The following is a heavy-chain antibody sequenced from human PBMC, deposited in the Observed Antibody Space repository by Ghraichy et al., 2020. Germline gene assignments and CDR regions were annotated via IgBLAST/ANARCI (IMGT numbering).Heavy chain of an antibody. CDR2: IYYSGST. D-gene: IGHD6-6*01. V-gene: IGHV4-59*01. CDR1: GGSISSYY. Sequence: SETLSLTCTVSGGSISSYYWSWIRQPPGKGLEWIGYIYYSGSTNYNPSLKSRVTISVDTSKNQFSLKLSSVTAADTAVYYCARDRGYSSSSDYYYGMDVWGQGTTVTVS. CDR3: ARDRGYSSSSDYYYGMDV. J-gene: IGHJ6*02.